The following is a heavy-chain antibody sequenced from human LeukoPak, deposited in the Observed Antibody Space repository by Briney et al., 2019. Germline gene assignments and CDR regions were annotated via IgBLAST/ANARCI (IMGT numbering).Heavy chain of an antibody. J-gene: IGHJ5*02. CDR1: GGSISSSSYY. CDR3: ARPLDYYERGWFDP. Sequence: MPSETLSLTCTVSGGSISSSSYYWGWIRQPPGKGLEWIGSIYYSGSTYYNPSLKSRVTISVDTSKNQFSQKLSSVTAADTAVYYCARPLDYYERGWFDPWGQGTLVTVTS. V-gene: IGHV4-39*01. D-gene: IGHD3-22*01. CDR2: IYYSGST.